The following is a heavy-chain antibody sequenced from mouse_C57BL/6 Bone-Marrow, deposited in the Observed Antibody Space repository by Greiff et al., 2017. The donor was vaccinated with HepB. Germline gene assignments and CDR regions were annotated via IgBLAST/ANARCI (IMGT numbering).Heavy chain of an antibody. V-gene: IGHV1-59*01. CDR3: ARLDYGSRSAMDY. D-gene: IGHD1-1*01. Sequence: QVQLKESGAELVRPGTSVKLSCKASGYTFTSYWMHWVKQRPGQGLEWIGVIDPSDSYTNYNQKFKGKATLTVDTSSSTAYMQLSSLTSEDSAVYYCARLDYGSRSAMDYWGQGTSVTVSS. J-gene: IGHJ4*01. CDR2: IDPSDSYT. CDR1: GYTFTSYW.